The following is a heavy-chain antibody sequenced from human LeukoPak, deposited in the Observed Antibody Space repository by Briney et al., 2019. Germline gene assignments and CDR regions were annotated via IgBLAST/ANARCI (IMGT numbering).Heavy chain of an antibody. CDR2: ISYDGSDK. Sequence: GGSLRLSCAASGISFSSYAMHWVRQAPGMGLEWVAVISYDGSDKYYADSVKGRFTISRDNSKNTLYLQMNSLRAEDTAVYYCARRWFFDYWGQGTLVTVSS. CDR1: GISFSSYA. J-gene: IGHJ4*02. V-gene: IGHV3-30*04. D-gene: IGHD4-23*01. CDR3: ARRWFFDY.